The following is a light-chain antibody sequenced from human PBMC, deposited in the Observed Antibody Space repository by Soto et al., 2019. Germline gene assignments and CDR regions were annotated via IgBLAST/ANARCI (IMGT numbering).Light chain of an antibody. CDR1: NSDVGGYNY. Sequence: QSVLTQPPSASGSPGQSVTISCTGTNSDVGGYNYVSWYQQYPGKAPRLIIYEVSERPSGVPDRFSGSKSGNTASLTVSGLQTADEADYYCSSYAGSNWYVFGTGTKATVL. CDR2: EVS. CDR3: SSYAGSNWYV. V-gene: IGLV2-8*01. J-gene: IGLJ1*01.